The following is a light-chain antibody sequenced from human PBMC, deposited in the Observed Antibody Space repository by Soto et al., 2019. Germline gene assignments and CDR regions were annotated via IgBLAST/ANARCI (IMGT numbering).Light chain of an antibody. CDR1: SSEVCGYNY. J-gene: IGLJ1*01. CDR2: DVS. CDR3: CSYTTSNTRQIV. V-gene: IGLV2-14*01. Sequence: HSVLTQPASVSGSPGQSITISCTGTSSEVCGYNYVSWYQQHPGKAPKFMIYDVSNRPSGVSNRFPGSKSGNTASLTISGLQAEDEADYYCCSYTTSNTRQIVFGTGTKVTVL.